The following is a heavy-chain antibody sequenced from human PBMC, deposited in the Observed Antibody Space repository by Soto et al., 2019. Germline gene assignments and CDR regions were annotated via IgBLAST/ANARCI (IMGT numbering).Heavy chain of an antibody. CDR2: IWYDGTQK. D-gene: IGHD4-17*01. CDR1: GFTFNTYS. Sequence: GGSLRLSCEASGFTFNTYSLHWVRQPPGKGLEWLAAIWYDGTQKCYADSVKGRFIISRDNSKNTLHLEVNSLRAEDTAVYYCARAGGTTVTGLWHFDSWGQGTLVTVSS. CDR3: ARAGGTTVTGLWHFDS. J-gene: IGHJ4*02. V-gene: IGHV3-33*01.